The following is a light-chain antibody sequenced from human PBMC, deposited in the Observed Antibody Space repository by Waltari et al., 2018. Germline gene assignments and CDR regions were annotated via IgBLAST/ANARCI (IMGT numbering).Light chain of an antibody. Sequence: EIVMTQSPATLSVSPGERATLSCRASQRVSSNVAWYQQRPGQAPRLLIHGASTRAPGIPARFSGSRSGTEFTLTISSLQSEDFAVYHCQQYNEWPRTFGQGTKVEIK. CDR2: GAS. CDR3: QQYNEWPRT. CDR1: QRVSSN. J-gene: IGKJ1*01. V-gene: IGKV3-15*01.